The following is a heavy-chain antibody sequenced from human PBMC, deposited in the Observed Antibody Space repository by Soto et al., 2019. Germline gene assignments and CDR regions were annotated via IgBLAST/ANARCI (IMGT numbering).Heavy chain of an antibody. V-gene: IGHV1-69*01. CDR2: IIPIFGTA. Sequence: QVQLVQSGAEVQKPGSSVKVSCKASGGTFSSYAISWVRQAPGQGLEWMGGIIPIFGTANYAQKFQGRVTITADESTSTAYMELSSLRSEDTAVYYCARRGIAAAGTPPYYYYGMDVWGQGTTVTVSS. D-gene: IGHD6-13*01. J-gene: IGHJ6*02. CDR3: ARRGIAAAGTPPYYYYGMDV. CDR1: GGTFSSYA.